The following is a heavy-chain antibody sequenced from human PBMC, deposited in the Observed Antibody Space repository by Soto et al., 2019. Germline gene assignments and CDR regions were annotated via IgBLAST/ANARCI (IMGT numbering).Heavy chain of an antibody. V-gene: IGHV3-21*01. Sequence: GGSLRLSCAASGFTFSSYSMNWVRQAPGKGLEWVSSISSSSSYIYYADSVKGRFTISRHNAKNSLYLQVNSLRAEDTAVYYCAREGIAAALDYWGQGTLVTVSS. J-gene: IGHJ4*02. CDR2: ISSSSSYI. CDR1: GFTFSSYS. D-gene: IGHD6-13*01. CDR3: AREGIAAALDY.